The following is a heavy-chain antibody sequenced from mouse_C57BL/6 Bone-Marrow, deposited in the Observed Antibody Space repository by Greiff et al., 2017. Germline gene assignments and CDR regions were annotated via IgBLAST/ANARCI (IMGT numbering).Heavy chain of an antibody. D-gene: IGHD2-5*01. CDR3: ARCPYSNYVSYYAMDY. Sequence: EVQRVESGPGLAKPSQTLSLTCSVTGYSITSDYWNWIRKFPGTKLEYMGYISYSGSTYYNPSLKSQISITRDTSKNQYYLQLNSVTTEDTATYYWARCPYSNYVSYYAMDYWGQGTSVTVSS. CDR1: GYSITSDY. V-gene: IGHV3-8*01. J-gene: IGHJ4*01. CDR2: ISYSGST.